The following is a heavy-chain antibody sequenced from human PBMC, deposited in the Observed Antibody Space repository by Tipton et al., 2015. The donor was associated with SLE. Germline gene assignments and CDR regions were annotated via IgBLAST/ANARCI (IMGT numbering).Heavy chain of an antibody. CDR2: IYSGGST. CDR1: GFTVSTNY. D-gene: IGHD3-3*01. CDR3: ARDSDYDFWRGHLDAFDR. J-gene: IGHJ3*02. V-gene: IGHV3-53*05. Sequence: SLRLSCAASGFTVSTNYMSWVRQAPGKGLEWVSVIYSGGSTSYADFVRGRFTISRDSLKNTVYLQMNSLRAEDTAMYFCARDSDYDFWRGHLDAFDRWGQGTMVTVSS.